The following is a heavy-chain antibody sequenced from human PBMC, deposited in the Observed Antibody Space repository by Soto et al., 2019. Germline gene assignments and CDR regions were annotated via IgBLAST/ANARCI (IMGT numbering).Heavy chain of an antibody. Sequence: SETLSLTWTVSGGSISGSSYYWGWIRQPPGKGLEWIGSIYYSGSTYYNPSLKSRVTISVDTSKNQFSLKLSSVTAADTAVYYCARHAHPGRYFDWLNYYYYGMDVWGQGTTVTVSS. V-gene: IGHV4-39*01. CDR2: IYYSGST. J-gene: IGHJ6*02. CDR3: ARHAHPGRYFDWLNYYYYGMDV. D-gene: IGHD3-9*01. CDR1: GGSISGSSYY.